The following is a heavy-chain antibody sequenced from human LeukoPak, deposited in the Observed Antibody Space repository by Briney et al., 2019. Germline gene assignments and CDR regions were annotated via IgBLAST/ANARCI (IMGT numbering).Heavy chain of an antibody. CDR3: ARGGNKKKYDFLSGYSLNYYYYMDV. Sequence: SETLSLTCAVYGGSFSGYYWSWIRQPPGKGLEWIGEINHSGSTNYNPSLKSRVTISVDTSKNQFSLKLSSVTAADTAVYYCARGGNKKKYDFLSGYSLNYYYYMDVWGKGTTVTVSS. CDR1: GGSFSGYY. J-gene: IGHJ6*03. D-gene: IGHD3-3*01. V-gene: IGHV4-34*01. CDR2: INHSGST.